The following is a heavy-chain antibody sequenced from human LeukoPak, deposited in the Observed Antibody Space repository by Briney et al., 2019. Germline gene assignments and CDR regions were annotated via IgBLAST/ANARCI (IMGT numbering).Heavy chain of an antibody. J-gene: IGHJ4*02. CDR1: GGSLSDSS. CDR3: ARVKLGALFVVLAWGPKTGGKPLYLDD. Sequence: SESLSLTCDVYGGSLSDSSWSWVRQSPGMGLEWIGDISRSGGTTYNPSLNNRVTIYADASKNQFSLRLTSVTAADTAMYLWARVKLGALFVVLAWGPKTGGKPLYLDDWGQGTLVAVSS. D-gene: IGHD3-3*01. V-gene: IGHV4-34*01. CDR2: ISRSGGT.